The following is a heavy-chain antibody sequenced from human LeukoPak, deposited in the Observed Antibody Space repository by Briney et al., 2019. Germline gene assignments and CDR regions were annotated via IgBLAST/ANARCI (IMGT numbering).Heavy chain of an antibody. CDR2: INPDSGDT. CDR1: GHTFIDYY. D-gene: IGHD1-1*01. V-gene: IGHV1-2*02. CDR3: ASKAGNFQLRPSFNF. J-gene: IGHJ4*02. Sequence: ASVKVSCKVSGHTFIDYYIHWVRQVPGEALERMGWINPDSGDTRYAQNFHGRVIMTRDTSVSTGYMELSSLRSDDTAVYYCASKAGNFQLRPSFNFWGQGTLLTVSS.